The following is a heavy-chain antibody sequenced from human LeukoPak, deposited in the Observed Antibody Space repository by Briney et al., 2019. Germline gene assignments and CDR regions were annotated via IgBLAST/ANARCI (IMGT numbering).Heavy chain of an antibody. Sequence: PGGSLRLSCAASGFTFSSYGMHWVRQAPGKGLEWVAFIRYDGSNKYYADSVKGRFTISRDNSKNTLYLQMNSLRAEDTAVYYCARARVVVPANWFDPWGQGTLVTVSS. CDR1: GFTFSSYG. CDR3: ARARVVVPANWFDP. J-gene: IGHJ5*02. V-gene: IGHV3-30*02. CDR2: IRYDGSNK. D-gene: IGHD2-2*01.